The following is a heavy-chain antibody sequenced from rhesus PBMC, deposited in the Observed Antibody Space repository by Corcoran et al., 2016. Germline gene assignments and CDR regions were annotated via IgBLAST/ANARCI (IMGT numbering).Heavy chain of an antibody. CDR1: GGSLTTYS. D-gene: IGHD4-29*01. CDR3: ARKEDGNGII. J-gene: IGHJ1*01. V-gene: IGHV4S5*01. CDR2: VVSRTGRA. Sequence: QVHLQESGPGLVKPSETLSLTCILSGGSLTTYSWNWIRHPPGKGRGWIGYVVSRTGRAFHNPSLNTRVTISTDPSKNQFSLRLTSVTVADTAVYYCARKEDGNGIIWGQGVMVTVSS.